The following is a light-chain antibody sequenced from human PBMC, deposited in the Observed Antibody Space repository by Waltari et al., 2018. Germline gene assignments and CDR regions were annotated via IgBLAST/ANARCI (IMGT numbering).Light chain of an antibody. Sequence: DIVMTQTPLSLPVTLGEPASISCRSSQSLLDSEDRNTYLEWYLQKPGQSPQLLIYEVSNRASGVPDRFSGSGSDTDFTLKISRVEAEDVGVYYCMQALEFPPTFGQGTKVEIK. CDR1: QSLLDSEDRNTY. J-gene: IGKJ1*01. CDR2: EVS. V-gene: IGKV2-40*01. CDR3: MQALEFPPT.